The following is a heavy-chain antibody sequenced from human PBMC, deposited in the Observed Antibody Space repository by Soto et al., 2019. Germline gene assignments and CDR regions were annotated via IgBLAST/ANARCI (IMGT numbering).Heavy chain of an antibody. D-gene: IGHD3-3*01. CDR2: INTDSGGT. J-gene: IGHJ2*01. Sequence: ASVKVSCKASGYSFTVYHMHWVRQAPGQGLEWMGWINTDSGGTKYAQKFEGRVTMSRDTSINTAYMELNNLTSDDTAVYYCASAVRGGYYSDWCLDLWGRG. CDR3: ASAVRGGYYSDWCLDL. CDR1: GYSFTVYH. V-gene: IGHV1-2*02.